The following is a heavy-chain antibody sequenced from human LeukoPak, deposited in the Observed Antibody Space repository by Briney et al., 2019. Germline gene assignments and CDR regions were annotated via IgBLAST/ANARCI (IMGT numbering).Heavy chain of an antibody. V-gene: IGHV4-4*07. D-gene: IGHD3-3*01. CDR3: ARDPSLRFLEWLHAFDI. Sequence: PSETLSLTCTVSGGSMNNYYWSWIRQPAGKGLEWIGRMYISRSTDYNPSLRSRVIMSLDRSKNQFSLQVTSVTAADTAVYYCARDPSLRFLEWLHAFDIWGQGTMVTVSS. CDR1: GGSMNNYY. J-gene: IGHJ3*02. CDR2: MYISRST.